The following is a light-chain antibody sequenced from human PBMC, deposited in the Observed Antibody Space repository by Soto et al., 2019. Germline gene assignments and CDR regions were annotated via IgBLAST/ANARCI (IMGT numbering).Light chain of an antibody. CDR1: SSNIGAGYD. J-gene: IGLJ2*01. CDR2: GNS. CDR3: QSYDSSLSGAV. Sequence: QSVLTQPPSVSGAPGQRVTISCTGSSSNIGAGYDVHWYQQLPGTAPKLLIYGNSNRPSGVPDRFSGSKSGTSASLAITGLRAEDEADYDCQSYDSSLSGAVFGGGTKVTVL. V-gene: IGLV1-40*01.